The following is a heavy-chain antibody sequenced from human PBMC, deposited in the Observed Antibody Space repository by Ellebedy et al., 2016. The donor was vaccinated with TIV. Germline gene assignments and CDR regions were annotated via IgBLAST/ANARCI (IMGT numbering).Heavy chain of an antibody. J-gene: IGHJ4*02. V-gene: IGHV3-48*01. CDR1: GFTFSSYS. Sequence: PGGSLRLSCAASGFTFSSYSMNWVRQAPGKGLEWVSYISSSSSTIYYADSGTGRFTISRDNAKNPLSLQMNSLRAEDTAVYYCASRYYFDYWGQGTLVTVSS. CDR3: ASRYYFDY. CDR2: ISSSSSTI.